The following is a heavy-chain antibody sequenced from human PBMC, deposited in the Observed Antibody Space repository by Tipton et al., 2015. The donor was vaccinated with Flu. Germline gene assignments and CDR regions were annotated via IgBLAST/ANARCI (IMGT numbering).Heavy chain of an antibody. CDR1: GGTFSSYA. CDR2: IIPIFGTA. CDR3: ARERSRSASLHDAFDI. D-gene: IGHD6-6*01. V-gene: IGHV1-69*01. J-gene: IGHJ3*02. Sequence: QVQLVQSGAEVKKPGSSVKVSCKASGGTFSSYAISWVRQDPGQGLEWMGGIIPIFGTANYAQKFQGRVTITADESTSTAYMELRSLRSEDTAVYYCARERSRSASLHDAFDIWGPGTMVTVPS.